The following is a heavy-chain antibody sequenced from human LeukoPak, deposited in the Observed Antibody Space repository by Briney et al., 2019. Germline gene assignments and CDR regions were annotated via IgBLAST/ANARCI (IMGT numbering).Heavy chain of an antibody. Sequence: GGSLRLSCAASGFTFSSYAMHWVRQAPGKGLEWVAVITHDGSNKYYADSVKGRFTISRDNSKNTVHLQMSSLRTEDTAVYYCAKVVYMDVWGTGTTVTVSS. J-gene: IGHJ6*03. CDR3: AKVVYMDV. CDR1: GFTFSSYA. CDR2: ITHDGSNK. V-gene: IGHV3-30-3*01.